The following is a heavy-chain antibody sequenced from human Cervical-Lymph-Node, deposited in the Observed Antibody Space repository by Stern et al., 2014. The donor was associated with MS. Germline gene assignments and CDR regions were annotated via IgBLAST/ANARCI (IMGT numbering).Heavy chain of an antibody. Sequence: VQLVESGAEVKKPGSSMNVSCKTSGGTFSSSYAITWMRNAPVPGLEWIGRIIPILGLANYAQKFQGRVIITADKSTSTTYMELNSLRSEDTAVYYCARGVVSNRAAATLHNLFDPWGQGTLVTVSS. CDR2: IIPILGLA. V-gene: IGHV1-69*09. D-gene: IGHD2-15*01. J-gene: IGHJ5*02. CDR1: GGTFSSSYA. CDR3: ARGVVSNRAAATLHNLFDP.